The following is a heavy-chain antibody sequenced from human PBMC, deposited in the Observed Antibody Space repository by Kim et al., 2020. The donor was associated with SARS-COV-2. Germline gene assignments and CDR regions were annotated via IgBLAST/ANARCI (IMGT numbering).Heavy chain of an antibody. V-gene: IGHV3-30*18. D-gene: IGHD2-15*01. J-gene: IGHJ4*02. CDR1: GFTFSSYG. Sequence: GGSLRLSCAASGFTFSSYGMHWVRQAQGKGLEWVAVISYDGSNKYYADSVKGRFTISRDNSKNTLYLQMNILRAEDTAVYYCAKDGGYCSGGSCGGIDYWGQGTLVTVSS. CDR3: AKDGGYCSGGSCGGIDY. CDR2: ISYDGSNK.